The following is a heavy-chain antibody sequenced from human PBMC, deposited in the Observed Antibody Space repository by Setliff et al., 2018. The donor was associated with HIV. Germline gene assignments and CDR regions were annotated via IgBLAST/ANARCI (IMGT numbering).Heavy chain of an antibody. Sequence: PGGSLRLSCIASGLTFSKFWMRWVRQAPGKGLERVADIKQDGSETADYAALVKGRFTISRDDSKTTLYLQMNTLKTEDTAVYYCATGVANTAMVVHGVIFDFWGQGTLVTVSS. D-gene: IGHD5-18*01. CDR1: GLTFSKFW. CDR2: IKQDGSETA. V-gene: IGHV3-15*01. J-gene: IGHJ4*02. CDR3: ATGVANTAMVVHGVIFDF.